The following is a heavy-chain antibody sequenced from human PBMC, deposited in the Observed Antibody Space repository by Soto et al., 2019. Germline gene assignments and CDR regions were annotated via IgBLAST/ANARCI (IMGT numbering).Heavy chain of an antibody. J-gene: IGHJ4*02. CDR1: GFTFNTYA. CDR2: ISADGAGT. CDR3: ARISSSSCTDY. V-gene: IGHV3-23*01. D-gene: IGHD6-13*01. Sequence: GGSLRLSCAASGFTFNTYAMNWVRQAPGKGLEWVSAISADGAGTYYADSVKGRFTISRDNSKNTLSPQMNSRRAEDTAIFYCARISSSSCTDYWGQGTLVTVSS.